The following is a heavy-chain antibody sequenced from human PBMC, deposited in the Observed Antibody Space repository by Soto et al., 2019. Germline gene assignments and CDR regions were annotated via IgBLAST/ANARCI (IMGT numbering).Heavy chain of an antibody. CDR3: ARVIVVVVAATVSVNWFDP. V-gene: IGHV1-18*04. J-gene: IGHJ5*02. Sequence: QVQLVQSGAEVKKPGASVKVSCKASGYTFTSYGISWVRQAPGQGLEWMGWISAYNGNTNYAQKLQGRVTMTTDTSTSTAYMEPRSLRSDDTAVYYCARVIVVVVAATVSVNWFDPWGQGTLVTVSS. D-gene: IGHD2-15*01. CDR2: ISAYNGNT. CDR1: GYTFTSYG.